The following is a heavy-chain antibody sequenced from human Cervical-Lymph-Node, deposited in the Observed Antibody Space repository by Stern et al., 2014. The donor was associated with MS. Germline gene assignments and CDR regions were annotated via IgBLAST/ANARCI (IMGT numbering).Heavy chain of an antibody. J-gene: IGHJ4*02. Sequence: QVQLVQSVAEIRKPGASVKISCEASGYTFTTYYMHWVRQAPGQGLEWVAVCTQSSGKTTYAQRFQGRVTVTGDTSTSTVYMELTGLRSEDTAVYYCARVLSLATSDSWGQGTLVIVSS. CDR3: ARVLSLATSDS. D-gene: IGHD1-1*01. CDR2: CTQSSGKT. V-gene: IGHV1-46*01. CDR1: GYTFTTYY.